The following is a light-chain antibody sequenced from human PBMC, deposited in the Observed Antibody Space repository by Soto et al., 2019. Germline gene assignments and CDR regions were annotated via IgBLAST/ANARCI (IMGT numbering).Light chain of an antibody. CDR3: QHFENLLLYT. CDR2: DAS. J-gene: IGKJ2*01. CDR1: QDINNY. Sequence: DVQMTQSPSSLSASVGDRVTITCQASQDINNYLNWFQHKPGTAPNLLIYDASYLETGVPSRFSGSGSGKNFTFTISSLQPEDVATYYCQHFENLLLYTFGQGTKLEIK. V-gene: IGKV1-33*01.